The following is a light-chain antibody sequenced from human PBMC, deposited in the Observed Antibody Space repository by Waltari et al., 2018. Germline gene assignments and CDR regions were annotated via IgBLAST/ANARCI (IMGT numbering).Light chain of an antibody. CDR1: QSVSRS. V-gene: IGKV3-20*01. J-gene: IGKJ1*01. CDR3: QHYVRLPAT. CDR2: GAS. Sequence: IVLTQSPGTLSLSPGERATLSCRAIQSVSRSLAWYKQKPGQAPKLLIYGASTRATGIPDRFTGSGSGTDFSLTISSLEPEDFAIYFCQHYVRLPATFGQGTKVEIK.